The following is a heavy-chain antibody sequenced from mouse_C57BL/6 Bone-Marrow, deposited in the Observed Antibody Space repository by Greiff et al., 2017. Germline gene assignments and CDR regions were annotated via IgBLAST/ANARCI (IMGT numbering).Heavy chain of an antibody. CDR3: ARQRRRRRGYAMDY. Sequence: VQLQQSGAELARPGASVKLSCKASGYTFTSYGISWVKQRPGQGLEWIGEIYPRSGNTYYNEKFKGKATLTADKSSSTAYMELRSLTSEDSAVYFCARQRRRRRGYAMDYWGQGTSVTVSS. CDR1: GYTFTSYG. V-gene: IGHV1-81*01. J-gene: IGHJ4*01. CDR2: IYPRSGNT. D-gene: IGHD2-12*01.